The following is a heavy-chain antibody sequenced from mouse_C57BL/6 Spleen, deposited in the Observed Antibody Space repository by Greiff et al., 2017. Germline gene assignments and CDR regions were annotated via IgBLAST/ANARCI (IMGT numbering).Heavy chain of an antibody. CDR1: GFTFRDYG. Sequence: VQLQQSGGGLVKPGGSLKLSCAASGFTFRDYGMHWVRQAPEKGLEWVAYISSGSSTIYYADTVKGRFTISRDNAKNTLFLLMTSLRSEDTAMYYCARGVYGSSSRYFDVWGTGTTVTVAS. CDR2: ISSGSSTI. D-gene: IGHD1-1*01. CDR3: ARGVYGSSSRYFDV. J-gene: IGHJ1*03. V-gene: IGHV5-17*01.